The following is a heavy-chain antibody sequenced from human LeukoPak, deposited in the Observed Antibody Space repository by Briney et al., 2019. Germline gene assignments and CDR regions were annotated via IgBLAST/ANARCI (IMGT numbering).Heavy chain of an antibody. CDR3: AREDGIAVAGTDAFDI. V-gene: IGHV7-4-1*01. J-gene: IGHJ3*02. CDR1: GYTFTSYA. Sequence: ASVKVSCKASGYTFTSYAMNWVRQAPGQGLEWMGWINTNTGNPTYAQGFTGRFVFSLDISVSTAYLQICSLKAEDTVVYYCAREDGIAVAGTDAFDIWGQGTMVTVSS. CDR2: INTNTGNP. D-gene: IGHD6-19*01.